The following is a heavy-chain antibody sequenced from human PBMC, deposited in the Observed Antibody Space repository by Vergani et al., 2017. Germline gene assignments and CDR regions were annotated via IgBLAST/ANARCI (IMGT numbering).Heavy chain of an antibody. Sequence: QVQLVESGGGVVQPGRSLRLSCAASGFTFSSYGMHWVRQAPGKGLEWVAGISYDGSNKYYADSVKGRFTISRDNSKNTLYLQMNSLRAEDTAVYYCAKIVGARTSDYWGQGTLVTVSS. CDR1: GFTFSSYG. CDR2: ISYDGSNK. V-gene: IGHV3-30*18. CDR3: AKIVGARTSDY. J-gene: IGHJ4*02. D-gene: IGHD1-26*01.